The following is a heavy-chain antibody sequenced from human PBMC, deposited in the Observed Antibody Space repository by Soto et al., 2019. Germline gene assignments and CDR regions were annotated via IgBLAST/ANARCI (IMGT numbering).Heavy chain of an antibody. J-gene: IGHJ6*02. CDR2: ISYSGST. CDR3: AREETTVLTSGGNDYYYGLDV. D-gene: IGHD4-17*01. Sequence: SETLSLTCTVSGGSISSGDYYWSWIRQPPGKGLEWIGYISYSGSTYYNPSLKSRLTISLDTSKKQFSLKLSSVTAADTAVYYCAREETTVLTSGGNDYYYGLDVWGQGTTVTVSS. V-gene: IGHV4-30-4*01. CDR1: GGSISSGDYY.